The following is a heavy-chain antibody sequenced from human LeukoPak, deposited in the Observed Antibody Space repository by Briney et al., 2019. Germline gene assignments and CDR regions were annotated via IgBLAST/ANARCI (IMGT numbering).Heavy chain of an antibody. J-gene: IGHJ4*02. CDR3: AREAVAGTLDY. CDR1: GGSISSGSYY. Sequence: SQTLSLTCTVSGGSISSGSYYWSWIRQPAGKGLEWIGRIYTSGSTNYNPSLKSRVTISVDTSKNQFSLKLSSVTAADTAVYYCAREAVAGTLDYWGQGALVTVSS. D-gene: IGHD6-19*01. V-gene: IGHV4-61*02. CDR2: IYTSGST.